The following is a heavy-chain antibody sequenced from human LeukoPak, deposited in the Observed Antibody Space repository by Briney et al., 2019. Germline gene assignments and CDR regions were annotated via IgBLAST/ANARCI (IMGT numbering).Heavy chain of an antibody. J-gene: IGHJ3*02. CDR3: ARGSMGVSSSAFDI. V-gene: IGHV3-21*01. D-gene: IGHD3-10*01. CDR2: IGISSNKI. CDR1: GFTLRSYT. Sequence: GGSLRLSCAASGFTLRSYTMNWVRQAPGKGLEWVSSIGISSNKIYYADSVKGRFTISRDNAKNSLYLQMNSLRAEDTAVYYCARGSMGVSSSAFDIWGQGTVVTVSS.